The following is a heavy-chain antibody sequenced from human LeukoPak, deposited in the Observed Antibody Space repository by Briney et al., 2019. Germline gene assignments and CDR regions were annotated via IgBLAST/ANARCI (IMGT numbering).Heavy chain of an antibody. J-gene: IGHJ5*02. CDR1: GFTFSDYY. CDR2: ISSRGDTI. D-gene: IGHD5-18*01. V-gene: IGHV3-11*04. Sequence: GGSLRLSCAASGFTFSDYYMSWIRQAPGKGLERVSYISSRGDTIYYTDSVKGRFTISRDNAKNSLYLQMNSLRAEDTAVYYCARTGGPQLWLTWGQGTLVTVSS. CDR3: ARTGGPQLWLT.